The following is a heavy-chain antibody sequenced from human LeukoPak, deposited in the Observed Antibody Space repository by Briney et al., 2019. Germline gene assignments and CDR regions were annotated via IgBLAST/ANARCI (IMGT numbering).Heavy chain of an antibody. J-gene: IGHJ4*02. CDR3: ARVGSGVAFDY. V-gene: IGHV4-30-2*01. CDR2: IYHSGST. Sequence: SETLSLTCAVSGGSISSGGYYWSWIRQPPGKGLEWFGHIYHSGSTYYNPSLKSRVTISVDRSKNQFSLKLSSVTAADTAVYYCARVGSGVAFDYWGQGTLVTVSS. D-gene: IGHD3-3*01. CDR1: GGSISSGGYY.